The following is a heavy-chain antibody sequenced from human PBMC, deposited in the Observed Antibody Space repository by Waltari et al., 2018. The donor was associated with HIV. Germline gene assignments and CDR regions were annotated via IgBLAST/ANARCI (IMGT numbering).Heavy chain of an antibody. J-gene: IGHJ2*01. Sequence: QVQLVQSGAEVKKPGSSVKVSCTASGSTFTNYASTWVRQDPGQGLEWMGGIIPVFGTTNYAQKFQGRLTIIADESTSTGYMELSSLISEDTAVYYCARMATVVDWYFDLWGRGTLVTVSS. CDR2: IIPVFGTT. V-gene: IGHV1-69*01. CDR3: ARMATVVDWYFDL. D-gene: IGHD2-15*01. CDR1: GSTFTNYA.